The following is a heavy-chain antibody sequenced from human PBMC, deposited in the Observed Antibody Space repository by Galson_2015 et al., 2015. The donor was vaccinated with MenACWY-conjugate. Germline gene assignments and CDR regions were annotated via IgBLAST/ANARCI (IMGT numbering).Heavy chain of an antibody. CDR2: IYYSGST. J-gene: IGHJ6*03. V-gene: IGHV4-39*07. CDR3: ARAATVTTYAGYYYYMDV. Sequence: ETLSLTCTVSGGSISSSSYYWGWIRQPPGKGLEWIGSIYYSGSTYYNPSFKSRVTISVDTSKNQFSLKLSSVTAADTAVYYCARAATVTTYAGYYYYMDVWGKGTTVTVSS. CDR1: GGSISSSSYY. D-gene: IGHD4-17*01.